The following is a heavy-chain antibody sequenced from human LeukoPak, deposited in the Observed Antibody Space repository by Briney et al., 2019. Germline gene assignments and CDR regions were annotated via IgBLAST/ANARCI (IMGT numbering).Heavy chain of an antibody. CDR3: ARETKYCSGGSCYSDGLDI. CDR1: GASVSSGSYY. CDR2: MYYSGST. D-gene: IGHD2-15*01. V-gene: IGHV4-61*01. J-gene: IGHJ3*02. Sequence: SETLPLTCSVSGASVSSGSYYWSWIRQPPGKGLEWIGYMYYSGSTNYNPPLKSRVTISVDTSKKQFSLELSSVTAADTAVYYCARETKYCSGGSCYSDGLDIWGQGTMVTVSS.